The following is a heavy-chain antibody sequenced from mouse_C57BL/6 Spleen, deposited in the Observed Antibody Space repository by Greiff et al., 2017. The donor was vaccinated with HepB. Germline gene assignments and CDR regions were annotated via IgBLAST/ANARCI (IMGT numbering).Heavy chain of an antibody. Sequence: VQLQQSGAELVRPGASVKLSCTASGFNIKDDYMHWVKQRPEQGLEWIGWIDPENGDTEYASKFQGKATITADTSSNTAYLQLSSLTSGDTAVYYCTTAYRNYVHWGQGTLVTVSA. CDR3: TTAYRNYVH. V-gene: IGHV14-4*01. CDR2: IDPENGDT. D-gene: IGHD2-5*01. J-gene: IGHJ3*01. CDR1: GFNIKDDY.